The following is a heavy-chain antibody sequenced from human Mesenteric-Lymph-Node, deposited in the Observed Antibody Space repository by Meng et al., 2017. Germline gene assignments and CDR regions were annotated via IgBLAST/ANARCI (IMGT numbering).Heavy chain of an antibody. D-gene: IGHD3-22*01. V-gene: IGHV1-46*01. Sequence: QVQLVQSGAVVKKPGASVKVSCKASGYTFTSYYMHWVRQAPGQGLEWMGIINSSGGSRSYAQKFQGRVTMTRDTSTNTVYMELSSLRFEDTAVFYCARSLDTSGHAYFDYWGQGTLVTVSS. J-gene: IGHJ4*02. CDR2: INSSGGSR. CDR3: ARSLDTSGHAYFDY. CDR1: GYTFTSYY.